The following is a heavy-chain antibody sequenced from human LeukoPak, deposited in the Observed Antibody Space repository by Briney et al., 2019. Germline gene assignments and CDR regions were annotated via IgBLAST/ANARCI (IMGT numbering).Heavy chain of an antibody. CDR2: IYYSGTT. CDR1: DGSISSSSYY. V-gene: IGHV4-39*01. J-gene: IGHJ4*02. D-gene: IGHD6-19*01. CDR3: AAVAGRFDY. Sequence: PSETLSLTCTVSDGSISSSSYYWGWIRQPPGKGLERIGSIYYSGTTYYNPSLKSRVTISVDTSKNQSSLKLSSMTAADTAVYYCAAVAGRFDYWGQGTLVTVSS.